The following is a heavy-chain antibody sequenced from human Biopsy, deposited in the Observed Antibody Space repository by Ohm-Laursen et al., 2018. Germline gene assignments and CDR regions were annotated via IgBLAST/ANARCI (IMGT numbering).Heavy chain of an antibody. CDR1: GKTFSDYY. Sequence: GTLSLTCDVYGKTFSDYYWSWIRQPPGKGLDWIGQINQSGRTNYNPSLKSRVNISADKSNNQFSLKLTSVTSADTAVYFCGNEVHGRDYWGLGALVTVSS. V-gene: IGHV4-34*08. CDR3: GNEVHGRDY. CDR2: INQSGRT. D-gene: IGHD2-15*01. J-gene: IGHJ4*02.